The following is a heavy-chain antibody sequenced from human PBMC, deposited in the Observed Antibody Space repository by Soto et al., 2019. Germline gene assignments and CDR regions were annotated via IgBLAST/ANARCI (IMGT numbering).Heavy chain of an antibody. CDR2: IYSDGST. CDR1: GFTVSANY. D-gene: IGHD2-15*01. Sequence: EVQLVESGGGLIQPGGSLRLSCAASGFTVSANYMNWVRQAPGKGLEWVSVIYSDGSTYYRDSVKGRFTISRDKSKNTPYLQMNSLGAEDTAVYYCASERFSGGGCYFSAWGQGTLLTVSS. V-gene: IGHV3-53*01. J-gene: IGHJ1*01. CDR3: ASERFSGGGCYFSA.